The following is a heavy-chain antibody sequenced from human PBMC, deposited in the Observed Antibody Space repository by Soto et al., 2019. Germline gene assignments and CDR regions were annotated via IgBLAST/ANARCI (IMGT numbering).Heavy chain of an antibody. V-gene: IGHV4-34*01. Sequence: SETLSLTCAVSGGSFSGYYWSWIRQPPGKGLEWIGEINHSGSTNYNPSLKSRVTISVDTSKNQFSLKLSSVTAADTAVYYCARAFRYDFWSGYPPGAAWFDPWGQGTLVTVSS. CDR3: ARAFRYDFWSGYPPGAAWFDP. J-gene: IGHJ5*02. CDR1: GGSFSGYY. CDR2: INHSGST. D-gene: IGHD3-3*01.